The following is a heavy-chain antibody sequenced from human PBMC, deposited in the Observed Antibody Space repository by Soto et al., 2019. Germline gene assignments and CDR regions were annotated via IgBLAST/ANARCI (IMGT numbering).Heavy chain of an antibody. CDR2: ISGSGGTT. V-gene: IGHV3-23*01. CDR1: GFTFSSYA. D-gene: IGHD6-6*01. Sequence: EVQLLESGGGLVQPGGSLRLSCAASGFTFSSYAMSWVRQAPGKGLEWVSAISGSGGTTYYADSVKGRFTISRDNSENTLYLQMNSLRAEDTAVYYCAKALGSYTTSPSGDYLGQGTLVTVSS. CDR3: AKALGSYTTSPSGDY. J-gene: IGHJ4*02.